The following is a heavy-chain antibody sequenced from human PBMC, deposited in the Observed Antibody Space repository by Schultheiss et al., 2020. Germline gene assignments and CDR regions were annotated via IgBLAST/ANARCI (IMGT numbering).Heavy chain of an antibody. Sequence: SATLSLTCTVSGGSISSYYWGWMRQPPGKGLEWIGSIFHSGSTYYNPSLRSRVTISVDTSKNQLSLRLSSVTAVDTAVYYCVRAHSNCADYWGQGTLVTVYS. CDR1: GGSISSYY. CDR3: VRAHSNCADY. V-gene: IGHV4-38-2*02. J-gene: IGHJ4*02. D-gene: IGHD4-11*01. CDR2: IFHSGST.